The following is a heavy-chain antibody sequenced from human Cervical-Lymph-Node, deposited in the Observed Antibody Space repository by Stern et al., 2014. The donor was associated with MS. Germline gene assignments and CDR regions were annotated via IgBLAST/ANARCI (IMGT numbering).Heavy chain of an antibody. CDR2: IYYTGTT. CDR1: GASISSYY. Sequence: QVQLVESGPGLVKPSETLSLTCTVSGASISSYYWNWIRQPPGKGLGWLGYIYYTGTTNYNPSLKGRVAISLDTSKNQFSLILRSVSAADTAVYYCARKSLSMDHYFDSWGQGTLVTVSS. D-gene: IGHD2-2*03. J-gene: IGHJ4*02. V-gene: IGHV4-59*01. CDR3: ARKSLSMDHYFDS.